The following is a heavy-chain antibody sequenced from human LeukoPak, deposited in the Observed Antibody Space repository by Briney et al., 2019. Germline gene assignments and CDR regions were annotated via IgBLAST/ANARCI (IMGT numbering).Heavy chain of an antibody. Sequence: GGSLRLSCAASGFSFSSSAMDWVRHAPGKGLEWVAFMQNDGSEKYYADSVKGRVTISRDISKNTLYLQMNTLRAEDTAVYYCAKAVVPVISQHYFDYWGQGTLVTVSS. CDR2: MQNDGSEK. CDR1: GFSFSSSA. V-gene: IGHV3-30*02. D-gene: IGHD3-22*01. CDR3: AKAVVPVISQHYFDY. J-gene: IGHJ4*02.